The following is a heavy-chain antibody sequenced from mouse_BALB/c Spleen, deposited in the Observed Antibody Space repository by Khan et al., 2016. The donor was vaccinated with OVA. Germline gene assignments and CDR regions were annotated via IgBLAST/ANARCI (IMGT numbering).Heavy chain of an antibody. CDR1: GYTFTNYG. V-gene: IGHV9-3-1*01. Sequence: QVQLKQSGPELKKPGETVKISCKASGYTFTNYGMNWVKQAPGKGLKWMGWINTYTGEPTYADDFKGRFAFSLETSASTAYLQINNLKNEDTASYFCASGGYWYFNFWGAGTTVTVSS. D-gene: IGHD1-1*02. CDR2: INTYTGEP. CDR3: ASGGYWYFNF. J-gene: IGHJ1*01.